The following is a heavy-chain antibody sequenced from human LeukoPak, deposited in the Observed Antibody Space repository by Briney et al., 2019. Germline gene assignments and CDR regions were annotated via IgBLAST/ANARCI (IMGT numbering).Heavy chain of an antibody. J-gene: IGHJ4*02. V-gene: IGHV3-23*01. D-gene: IGHD3-16*02. CDR2: ISGSGDNT. CDR1: GFTVNSYA. CDR3: TKDHSEYVWGSYRRDDY. Sequence: PGGSLRLSCAASGFTVNSYAMSWVRQGPGKGLEWVSAISGSGDNTYYADSVRDRFTIPRDSSKNTLYLQMDSLRAEDTAVYYCTKDHSEYVWGSYRRDDYWGQGTLVTVSS.